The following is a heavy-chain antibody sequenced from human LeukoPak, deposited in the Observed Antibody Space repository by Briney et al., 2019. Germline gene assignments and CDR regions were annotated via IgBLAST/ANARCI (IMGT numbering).Heavy chain of an antibody. CDR1: GFTFSSYG. J-gene: IGHJ3*02. CDR2: IWYDGSNK. Sequence: GGSLRLSCAASGFTFSSYGMHWVRQAPGKGLEWVAVIWYDGSNKYYADSVKGRFTISRDNSKNTLYLQMNSLRAEDTAVYYCAKNLGTYGDNKSVHAFDIWGQGTMVTVSS. V-gene: IGHV3-33*06. D-gene: IGHD4-17*01. CDR3: AKNLGTYGDNKSVHAFDI.